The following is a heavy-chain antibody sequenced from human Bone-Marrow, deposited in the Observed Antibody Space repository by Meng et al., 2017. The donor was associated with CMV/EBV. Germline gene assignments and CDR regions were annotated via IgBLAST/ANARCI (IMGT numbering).Heavy chain of an antibody. V-gene: IGHV3-30*02. D-gene: IGHD6-6*01. Sequence: GGSLRLSCAASGFTFSSYGMHWVRQAPGKGLEWVAFIRYDGSNKYYADSVKGRFTISRDNSKNTLYLQMNSLRAEDTAVYYCARGDVLYFDYWGQGTLVTVSS. CDR3: ARGDVLYFDY. J-gene: IGHJ4*02. CDR1: GFTFSSYG. CDR2: IRYDGSNK.